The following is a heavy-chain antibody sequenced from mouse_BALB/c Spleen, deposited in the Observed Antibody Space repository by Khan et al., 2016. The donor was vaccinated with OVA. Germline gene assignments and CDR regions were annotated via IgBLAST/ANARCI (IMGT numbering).Heavy chain of an antibody. CDR2: ISSGGTYT. V-gene: IGHV5-9-3*01. J-gene: IGHJ2*01. CDR1: GFTFSRYS. CDR3: ARHEDYYGSRPYFDY. D-gene: IGHD1-1*01. Sequence: EVELVESGGGLVKPGGSLKLSCVASGFTFSRYSMSWVRQTPERRLEWVASISSGGTYTYYPDNVKGRFTLSRDSAENTLYLQMSSLSSEDTAIYYCARHEDYYGSRPYFDYWGQGTTLTVSS.